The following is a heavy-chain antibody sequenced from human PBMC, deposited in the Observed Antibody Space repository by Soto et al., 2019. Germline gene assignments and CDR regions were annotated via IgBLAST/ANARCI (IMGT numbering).Heavy chain of an antibody. D-gene: IGHD3-10*01. Sequence: PSQTLSLTCGVSGGSISSGGYSRSWIRQPPGRGLEWIGYIYQSGSTTYNPSLKSRLTISLDRSKNEVSLKLTSVTAADTAVYYCTSDYTLRSYRFDYWGRGILVTVSS. CDR3: TSDYTLRSYRFDY. V-gene: IGHV4-30-2*01. J-gene: IGHJ4*02. CDR2: IYQSGST. CDR1: GGSISSGGYS.